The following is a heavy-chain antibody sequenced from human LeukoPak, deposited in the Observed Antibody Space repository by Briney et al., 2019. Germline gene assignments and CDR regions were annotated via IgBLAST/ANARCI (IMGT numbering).Heavy chain of an antibody. V-gene: IGHV3-20*04. D-gene: IGHD5-24*01. J-gene: IGHJ4*02. CDR2: INWNGGST. Sequence: GGSLRLSCAASGFTFSSYSMNWVRQAPGKGLEWVSGINWNGGSTGYADSVKGRFTISRDNAKNSLYLQMNSLRAEDTALYYCARVRMEHGYIPNLDYWGQGTLVTVSS. CDR3: ARVRMEHGYIPNLDY. CDR1: GFTFSSYS.